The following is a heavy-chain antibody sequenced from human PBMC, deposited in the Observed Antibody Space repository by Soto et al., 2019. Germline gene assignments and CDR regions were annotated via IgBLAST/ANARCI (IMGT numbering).Heavy chain of an antibody. J-gene: IGHJ5*02. CDR1: GYTFTSYD. Sequence: QVQLVQSGAEVKKPGASVKVSCKASGYTFTSYDINWVRQATGQGLEWMGWMNPNSGKTGYAQKFQGRVTMTRNTSMITAYLQLSSLRADDTVVSYCARERGTRGFDPWGQGTLVSVSS. CDR2: MNPNSGKT. D-gene: IGHD3-16*01. CDR3: ARERGTRGFDP. V-gene: IGHV1-8*01.